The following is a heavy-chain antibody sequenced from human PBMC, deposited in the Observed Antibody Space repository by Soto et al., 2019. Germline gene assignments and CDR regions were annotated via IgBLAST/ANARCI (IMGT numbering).Heavy chain of an antibody. CDR3: ARESRFLEWLSLNWFDP. Sequence: EVQLVESGGGLVQPGGSLRLSCAASGFTFSSYSMNWVRQAPGKGLEWVSYISSDSSTIYYADSVKGRFTISRDNAKNSLYLQMNSLRDEDTAVYYCARESRFLEWLSLNWFDPWGQGTLVTVSS. CDR1: GFTFSSYS. J-gene: IGHJ5*02. D-gene: IGHD3-3*01. V-gene: IGHV3-48*02. CDR2: ISSDSSTI.